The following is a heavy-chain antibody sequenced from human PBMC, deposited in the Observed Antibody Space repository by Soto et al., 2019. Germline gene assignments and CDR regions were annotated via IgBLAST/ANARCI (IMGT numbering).Heavy chain of an antibody. J-gene: IGHJ4*02. V-gene: IGHV3-49*05. CDR1: GFTFGDYA. CDR3: TRRYYDFWSGYSASDY. Sequence: EVQLVESGGGLVKPGRSLRLSCTASGFTFGDYAMSWFRQAPGKGLEWVGFIRSKAYGGTTEYAASVKGRFTVSRDDSKSIAYQQMNSLKTEDTAVYSCTRRYYDFWSGYSASDYWGQGTLVTVSS. CDR2: IRSKAYGGTT. D-gene: IGHD3-3*01.